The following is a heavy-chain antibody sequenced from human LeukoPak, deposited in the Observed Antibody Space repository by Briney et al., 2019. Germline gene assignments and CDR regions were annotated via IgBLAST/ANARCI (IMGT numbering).Heavy chain of an antibody. Sequence: PGRSLRLSCAASGFTFDDYAMHWVRQAPGKGLEWVSGISWNSGSIGYADSVKGRFTISRDNAKNSLYLQMNSLRAEDTALYYCAKVIPYCSGGSRYSRFDYWGQGTLVTVSS. V-gene: IGHV3-9*01. D-gene: IGHD2-15*01. CDR2: ISWNSGSI. CDR3: AKVIPYCSGGSRYSRFDY. J-gene: IGHJ4*02. CDR1: GFTFDDYA.